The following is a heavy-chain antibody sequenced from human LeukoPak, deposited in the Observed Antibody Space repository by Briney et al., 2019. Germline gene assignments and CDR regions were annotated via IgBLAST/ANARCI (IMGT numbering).Heavy chain of an antibody. CDR3: ARDPPPYYYDSSGYGAFDI. CDR1: GDSVSSNSAA. V-gene: IGHV6-1*01. Sequence: SQTLSLTCAISGDSVSSNSAAWNWIRQSPLRGLEWLGRTYYRSKWYNDYAVSVKSRITINPDTSKNQFSLQLNSVTPEDTAVYYCARDPPPYYYDSSGYGAFDIWGQGTMVTVSS. D-gene: IGHD3-22*01. CDR2: TYYRSKWYN. J-gene: IGHJ3*02.